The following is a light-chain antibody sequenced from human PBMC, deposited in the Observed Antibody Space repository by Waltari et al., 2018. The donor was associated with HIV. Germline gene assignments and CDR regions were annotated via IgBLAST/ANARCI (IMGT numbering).Light chain of an antibody. CDR3: QQYYGVPLT. J-gene: IGKJ4*01. Sequence: DIQMTQSPSSLSASIGATVTISCRASQDISNSVSWFQQQPGKVPKLLVHGSFILQRGVPSRFSGSGSGTDYTLTISGLQSDDFATYFCQQYYGVPLTFGGGTRVDI. CDR2: GSF. CDR1: QDISNS. V-gene: IGKV1-NL1*01.